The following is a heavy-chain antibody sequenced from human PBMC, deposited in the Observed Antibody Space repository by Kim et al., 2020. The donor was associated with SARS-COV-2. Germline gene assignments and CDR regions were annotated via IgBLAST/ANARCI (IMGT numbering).Heavy chain of an antibody. V-gene: IGHV5-10-1*01. J-gene: IGHJ4*02. Sequence: GESLKISCEVSGFSFTGYWITWVRRLPGKGLEWMGRIDPSDSRTNYSPSFQGHVVLSVDQSISSAYLQWTSLKASDTAIYFCGRQHRDGYTYYFDYWGQGALVAVSS. D-gene: IGHD5-12*01. CDR3: GRQHRDGYTYYFDY. CDR1: GFSFTGYW. CDR2: IDPSDSRT.